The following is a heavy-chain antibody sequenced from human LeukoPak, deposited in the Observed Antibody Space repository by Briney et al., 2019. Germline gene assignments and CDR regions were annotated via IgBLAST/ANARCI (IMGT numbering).Heavy chain of an antibody. CDR3: TRDSGYNAFDI. Sequence: PGGSLRLSCSDSGFTFRTSWMHWVRQGPGKGLLWVAHINSDGSNTAYADSVKDRFTISRDNAKSTLYLQMNSLRSEDTAVYYCTRDSGYNAFDIRGQGTMVTVSS. J-gene: IGHJ3*02. CDR2: INSDGSNT. D-gene: IGHD5-12*01. V-gene: IGHV3-74*01. CDR1: GFTFRTSW.